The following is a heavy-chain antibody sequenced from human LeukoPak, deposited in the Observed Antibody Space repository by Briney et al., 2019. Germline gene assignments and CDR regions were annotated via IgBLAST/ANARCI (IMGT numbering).Heavy chain of an antibody. V-gene: IGHV4-39*01. CDR2: ISYSGTT. D-gene: IGHD3-10*01. CDR3: AANSADYNTLGSSYKV. CDR1: SASITSSPYF. Sequence: PSETESLTCTVSSASITSSPYFWSWIRQSPGKGLEWIGSISYSGTTYYNPSLKSRVTISVDTSKNQFSLKLNSVTAADTAVFYCAANSADYNTLGSSYKVWGQGTLVTVSS. J-gene: IGHJ4*02.